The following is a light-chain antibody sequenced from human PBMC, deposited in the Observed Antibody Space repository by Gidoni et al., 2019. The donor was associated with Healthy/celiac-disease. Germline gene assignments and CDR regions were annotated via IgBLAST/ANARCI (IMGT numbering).Light chain of an antibody. Sequence: EILLTPSPGTLSLSQGERPTLSCRASQSVSSSYLAWYQQKPGQAPRLLIYGASSRATGIPERFSGSGSGTDFTLTISRLEPEDFAVYYCQQYGSSPQTFGQGTKVEIK. CDR2: GAS. V-gene: IGKV3-20*01. CDR3: QQYGSSPQT. CDR1: QSVSSSY. J-gene: IGKJ1*01.